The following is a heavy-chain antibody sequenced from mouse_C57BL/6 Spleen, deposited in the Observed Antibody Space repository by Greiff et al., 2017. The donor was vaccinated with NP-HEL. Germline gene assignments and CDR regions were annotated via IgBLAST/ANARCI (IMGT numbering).Heavy chain of an antibody. Sequence: DVHLVESGGGLVKPGGSLRLSCAASGFTFSSYAMSWVRQTPEKRLEWVATISDGGSYTYYPDNVKGRFTISRDNAKNNLYLQMSHLKSEDTAMYYCARGGGSSHYYAMDYWGQGTSVTVSS. CDR3: ARGGGSSHYYAMDY. V-gene: IGHV5-4*01. CDR1: GFTFSSYA. J-gene: IGHJ4*01. CDR2: ISDGGSYT. D-gene: IGHD1-1*01.